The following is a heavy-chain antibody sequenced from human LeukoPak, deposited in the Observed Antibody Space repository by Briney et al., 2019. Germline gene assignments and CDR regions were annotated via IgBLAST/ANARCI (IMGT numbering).Heavy chain of an antibody. J-gene: IGHJ4*02. CDR3: AKDFFPMTTPEGSNY. Sequence: GSLRLSCAASGFTFSSYGMHWVRQAPGKGLEWVAVIWYDGSNKYYADSVKGRFTISRDNSKNTVYLQMNSLGAEDTAVYYCAKDFFPMTTPEGSNYWGQGTLVTVSS. D-gene: IGHD4-17*01. CDR2: IWYDGSNK. CDR1: GFTFSSYG. V-gene: IGHV3-33*06.